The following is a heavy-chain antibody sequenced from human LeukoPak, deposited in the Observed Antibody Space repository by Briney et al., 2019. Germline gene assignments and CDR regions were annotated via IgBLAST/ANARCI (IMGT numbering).Heavy chain of an antibody. V-gene: IGHV4-59*08. D-gene: IGHD3-22*01. CDR1: GGSISSYY. Sequence: SETLSLTCTVSGGSISSYYWSWIRQPPGKGLEWIGYIYYSGNTKYNPSLKSRVTISVDTSKNQFSLKLSSVTAADTAVYYCARHTPAPATCGYSGFDPWGQGTLVTVSS. CDR2: IYYSGNT. J-gene: IGHJ5*02. CDR3: ARHTPAPATCGYSGFDP.